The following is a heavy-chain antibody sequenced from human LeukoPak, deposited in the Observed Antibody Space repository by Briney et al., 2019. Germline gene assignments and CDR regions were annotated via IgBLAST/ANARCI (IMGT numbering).Heavy chain of an antibody. Sequence: GGSLRLSCAASGFTFSSYSMNWVRQAPGKGLEWVSVIYSGGSTYYADSVKGRFTISRDNSKNTLYLQMNSLRAEDTAVYYCARGTYYYGSGSYYSGAFDIWGQGTMVTVSS. V-gene: IGHV3-53*01. CDR3: ARGTYYYGSGSYYSGAFDI. J-gene: IGHJ3*02. CDR2: IYSGGST. D-gene: IGHD3-10*01. CDR1: GFTFSSYS.